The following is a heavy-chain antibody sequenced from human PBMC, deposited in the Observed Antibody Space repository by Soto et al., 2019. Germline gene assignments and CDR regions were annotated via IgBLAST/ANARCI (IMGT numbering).Heavy chain of an antibody. CDR3: ARSLEYGIPFDK. CDR1: GVSISNGDYY. CDR2: IYNGGPT. V-gene: IGHV4-30-4*01. Sequence: PSETLSLTCTVSGVSISNGDYYWNWIRQTPGKGLEWIGYIYNGGPTYYNPSLESRLSLSVDTSGNQFSLRLSSVTAADTAIYYCARSLEYGIPFDKWGQGTLVTVYS. D-gene: IGHD2-8*01. J-gene: IGHJ4*02.